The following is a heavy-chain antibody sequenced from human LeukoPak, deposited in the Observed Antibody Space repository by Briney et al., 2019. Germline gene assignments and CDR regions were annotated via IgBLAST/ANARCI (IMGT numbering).Heavy chain of an antibody. V-gene: IGHV1-18*01. CDR2: ISAYNDKT. D-gene: IGHD6-13*01. CDR3: ARTSAYGSSWHSY. CDR1: GGTFSNYA. J-gene: IGHJ4*02. Sequence: GASVKVSCKASGGTFSNYAISWVRQAPGQGLEWMGWISAYNDKTRYTQKFRGRVTMTTDTSTSTVYMDLRSLRSDDTAVYFCARTSAYGSSWHSYWGQGTLVTVSS.